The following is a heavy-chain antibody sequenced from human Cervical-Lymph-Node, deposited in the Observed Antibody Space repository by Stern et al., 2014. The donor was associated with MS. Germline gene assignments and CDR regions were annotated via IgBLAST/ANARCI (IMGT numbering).Heavy chain of an antibody. Sequence: QVQLQQSGPGLVKPSQTLSLTCSVSGGYISSGGYYWSWIRPHPGKGLEYIGHIYYSGNTYYNPSLKSRVTISIDTSKNQFSLKLRSVTAADTAVYYCARVGLVSALIDYWGQGTLVTVSS. V-gene: IGHV4-31*03. J-gene: IGHJ4*02. CDR1: GGYISSGGYY. CDR3: ARVGLVSALIDY. D-gene: IGHD2-21*01. CDR2: IYYSGNT.